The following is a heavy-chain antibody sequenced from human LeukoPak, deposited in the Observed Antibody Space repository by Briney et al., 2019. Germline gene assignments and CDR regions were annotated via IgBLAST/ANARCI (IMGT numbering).Heavy chain of an antibody. CDR3: AKDLYSGSHAECFQH. CDR2: ISGGGGST. D-gene: IGHD1-26*01. V-gene: IGHV3-23*01. CDR1: GFTFSSYA. Sequence: GGSLRLSCAASGFTFSSYAMSWVRQAPGKGLEWVSGISGGGGSTYYADSVKGRFPISRDNSEDTLYLQMSSLRAEDTAVYYCAKDLYSGSHAECFQHWGQGTLVTVSS. J-gene: IGHJ1*01.